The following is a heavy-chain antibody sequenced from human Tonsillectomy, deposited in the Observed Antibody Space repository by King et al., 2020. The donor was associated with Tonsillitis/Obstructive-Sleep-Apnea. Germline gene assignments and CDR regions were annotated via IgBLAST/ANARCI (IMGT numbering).Heavy chain of an antibody. D-gene: IGHD2-8*01. V-gene: IGHV3-30*04. CDR3: ARERAPLCKNGMCNGFQH. Sequence: VQLVESGGGVVQPGRSLRLSCAASEFTFSYYAVHWVRQAPGKGLEWVAVISYDGSNKYYADSVKGRFTISRDNSKNTLFLQMNSLRVEDTAVYNCARERAPLCKNGMCNGFQHCGQGTLVTVSS. CDR1: EFTFSYYA. J-gene: IGHJ1*01. CDR2: ISYDGSNK.